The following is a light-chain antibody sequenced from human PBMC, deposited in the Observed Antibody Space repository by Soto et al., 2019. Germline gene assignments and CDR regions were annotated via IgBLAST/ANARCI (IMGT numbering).Light chain of an antibody. CDR2: DVS. CDR3: SSYAGSNNLGV. V-gene: IGLV2-8*01. Sequence: QSALTQPPSASGSPGQSVTISCTGTSSDVGGYNYVSWYQQHPDKAPKHMIYDVSKRPSGVPDRFSGSKSGNTASLTVSGLQAEDEADYYCSSYAGSNNLGVFGGGTKLTVL. J-gene: IGLJ2*01. CDR1: SSDVGGYNY.